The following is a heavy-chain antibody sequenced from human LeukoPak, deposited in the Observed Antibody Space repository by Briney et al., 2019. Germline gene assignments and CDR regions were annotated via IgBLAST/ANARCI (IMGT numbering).Heavy chain of an antibody. CDR3: ARAQYSGSHSPFDY. V-gene: IGHV3-48*04. J-gene: IGHJ4*02. CDR2: ISSSGSTI. CDR1: GFTFSTSA. Sequence: PGGSLRLSCVVSGFTFSTSAMNWVRQAPGKGLEWVSYISSSGSTIYYADSVKGRFTISRDNAKNSLYLQMNSLRAEDTAVYYCARAQYSGSHSPFDYWGQGTLVTVSS. D-gene: IGHD1-26*01.